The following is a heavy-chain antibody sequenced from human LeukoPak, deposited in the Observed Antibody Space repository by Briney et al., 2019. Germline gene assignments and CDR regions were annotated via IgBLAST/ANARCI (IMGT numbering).Heavy chain of an antibody. CDR1: GFTFSSYG. CDR3: AKDPGQYSSGWYHPDH. Sequence: GGSLRLSCAASGFTFSSYGMHWVRQAPGKGLEWVAFIRYDGSNKYYADSVKGRFTISRDNSKNTLYLQMNSLRAEDTAVYYCAKDPGQYSSGWYHPDHWGQGTLVTVSS. J-gene: IGHJ4*02. D-gene: IGHD6-19*01. CDR2: IRYDGSNK. V-gene: IGHV3-30*02.